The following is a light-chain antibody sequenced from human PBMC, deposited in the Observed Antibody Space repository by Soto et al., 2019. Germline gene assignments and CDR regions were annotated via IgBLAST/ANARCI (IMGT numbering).Light chain of an antibody. V-gene: IGKV1-5*01. CDR2: DAS. CDR1: QRISSW. Sequence: GDRVTITCRASQRISSWLAWYQQKPGKAPKLLIFDASILESGVPSRFSGSGSGTQFTLTISSLQPDDFATYYCQQYNSYLRTFGQGTKVEVK. J-gene: IGKJ1*01. CDR3: QQYNSYLRT.